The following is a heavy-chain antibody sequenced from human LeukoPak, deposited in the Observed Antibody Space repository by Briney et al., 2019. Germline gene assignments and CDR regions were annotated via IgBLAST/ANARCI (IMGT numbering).Heavy chain of an antibody. CDR1: GFTFSSYA. V-gene: IGHV3-30*04. J-gene: IGHJ4*02. CDR3: ARDRSVGSSWAYYFDY. D-gene: IGHD6-13*01. CDR2: ISYDGSNK. Sequence: GRSLRLSCAASGFTFSSYAMHWVRQAPGKGLEWVAVISYDGSNKYYADSVKGRFTISRDNSKNTLYLQMNSLRAEDTAVYYCARDRSVGSSWAYYFDYWGQGTLVTVSS.